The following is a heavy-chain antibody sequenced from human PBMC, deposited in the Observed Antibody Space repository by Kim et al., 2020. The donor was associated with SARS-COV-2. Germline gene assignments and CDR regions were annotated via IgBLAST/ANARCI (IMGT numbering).Heavy chain of an antibody. V-gene: IGHV4-59*01. Sequence: KSRVTISVDTSKNQFSLKLSSVTAADTAVYYCARNLYYYGSGSYSFAPDYWGQGTLVTVSS. J-gene: IGHJ4*02. D-gene: IGHD3-10*01. CDR3: ARNLYYYGSGSYSFAPDY.